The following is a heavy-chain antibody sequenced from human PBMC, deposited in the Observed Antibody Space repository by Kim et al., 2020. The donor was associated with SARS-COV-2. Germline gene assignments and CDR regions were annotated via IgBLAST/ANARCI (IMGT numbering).Heavy chain of an antibody. J-gene: IGHJ4*02. CDR3: ARGYGGNNPYYFES. Sequence: PSFPGQVTISADKSISTAYLQWSSLKASDTAMYYCARGYGGNNPYYFESWGQGTLVTVSS. D-gene: IGHD4-17*01. V-gene: IGHV5-51*01.